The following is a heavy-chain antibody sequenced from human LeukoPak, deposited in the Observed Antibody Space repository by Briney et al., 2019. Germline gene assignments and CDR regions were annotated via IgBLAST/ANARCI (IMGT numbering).Heavy chain of an antibody. CDR1: GGSISSSSYY. D-gene: IGHD5-18*01. CDR3: ARDASRIQLWPL. Sequence: PSETLSLTCTVSGGSISSSSYYWGWIRQPPGKGLEWIGYIYYSGSTNYNPSLKSRVTISVDMSKNQFSLKLSSVTAADTAIYCCARDASRIQLWPLWGQGTLVTVSS. CDR2: IYYSGST. V-gene: IGHV4-61*05. J-gene: IGHJ4*02.